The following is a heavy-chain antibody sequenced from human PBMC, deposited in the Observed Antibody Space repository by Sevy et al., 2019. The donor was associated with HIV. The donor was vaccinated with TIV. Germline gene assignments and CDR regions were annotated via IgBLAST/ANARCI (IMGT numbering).Heavy chain of an antibody. D-gene: IGHD3-10*02. V-gene: IGHV3-21*01. CDR2: ISHDTTYI. Sequence: GGSLRLSCAASGFTFSSYTLNWVRQAPGKGLEWVSSISHDTTYIYYTDSVKGRFTSSGDNAKNSLYLQMNSLRAEDTAVYYCARGTITTFHNWFDPWGQGTLVTVSS. J-gene: IGHJ5*02. CDR3: ARGTITTFHNWFDP. CDR1: GFTFSSYT.